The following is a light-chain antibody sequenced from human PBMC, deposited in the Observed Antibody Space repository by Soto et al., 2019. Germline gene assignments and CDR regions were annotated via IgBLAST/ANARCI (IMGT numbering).Light chain of an antibody. V-gene: IGLV1-40*01. Sequence: QSVLTQPPSVSGAPGKRVTISCTGSSSNIGAGYDVHWYQQLPGTAPKLLIYGNSNRPSGVPDRFSGSKSGTSASLAITGLQAEDEADYYCQSYDSSLSADAVFGGGTQLTVL. CDR1: SSNIGAGYD. CDR2: GNS. J-gene: IGLJ7*01. CDR3: QSYDSSLSADAV.